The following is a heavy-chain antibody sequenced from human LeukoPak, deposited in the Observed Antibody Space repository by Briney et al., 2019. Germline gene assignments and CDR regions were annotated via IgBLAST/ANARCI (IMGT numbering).Heavy chain of an antibody. Sequence: NPSQTLSLTCTVSGGSISSGGYYWSWIRQPPEKGLEWIGYIYHSGSTYYNPSLKSRVTISVDTSKNQFSLKLSSVTAADTAVYYCARVRFGVGDSSSSDAFDIWGQGTMVTVSS. V-gene: IGHV4-30-2*01. D-gene: IGHD6-6*01. CDR3: ARVRFGVGDSSSSDAFDI. J-gene: IGHJ3*02. CDR1: GGSISSGGYY. CDR2: IYHSGST.